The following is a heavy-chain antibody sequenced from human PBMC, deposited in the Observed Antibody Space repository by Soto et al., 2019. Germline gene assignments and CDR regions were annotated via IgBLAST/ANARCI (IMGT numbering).Heavy chain of an antibody. D-gene: IGHD3-16*02. CDR2: INPNTGYT. CDR1: GYTLTRYE. CDR3: VRGRVMITFGVVIVIVY. Sequence: PVKVSCKASGYTLTRYEFNGVRQATGQGLEWMGWINPNTGYTDYAQKFQDRVTMTGNTSITTAYMELSSLRSVVTAVYYCVRGRVMITFGVVIVIVYWG. J-gene: IGHJ4*01. V-gene: IGHV1-8*01.